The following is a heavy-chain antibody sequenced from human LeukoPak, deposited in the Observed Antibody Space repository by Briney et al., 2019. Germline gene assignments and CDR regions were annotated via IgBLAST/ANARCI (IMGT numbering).Heavy chain of an antibody. CDR2: MIPNSGNT. Sequence: ASLKVSCKASGYTFTSYDINWVRQTTGQGLEWMGWMIPNSGNTGYAQKFQGRVTMTRNTSISTAYMELSSLRSEDTAVYYCAGSGYSGENDYWGQGTLVTVSS. D-gene: IGHD5-12*01. CDR3: AGSGYSGENDY. V-gene: IGHV1-8*01. CDR1: GYTFTSYD. J-gene: IGHJ4*02.